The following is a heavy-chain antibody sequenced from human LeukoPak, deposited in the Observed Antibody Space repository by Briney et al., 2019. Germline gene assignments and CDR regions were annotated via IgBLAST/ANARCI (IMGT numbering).Heavy chain of an antibody. CDR3: AREAPYYFDY. J-gene: IGHJ4*02. Sequence: GRSLRLSCAASGFTFSSFPMHWVRQAPGKGLEWVAVISYDGINKYYADSVKGRFTISRDSSRNTLYLQMNSLRAEDTAMYYCAREAPYYFDYWGQGTLVTVSS. CDR2: ISYDGINK. V-gene: IGHV3-30-3*01. CDR1: GFTFSSFP.